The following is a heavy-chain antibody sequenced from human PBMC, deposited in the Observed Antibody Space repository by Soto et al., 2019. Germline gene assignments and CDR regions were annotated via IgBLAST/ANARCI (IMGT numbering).Heavy chain of an antibody. J-gene: IGHJ3*02. CDR1: GYTFTDYY. D-gene: IGHD4-17*01. CDR3: AREGPNYGDPRSAFDI. CDR2: VYPNSGVT. Sequence: ASVKVSCKASGYTFTDYYIHWVRQAPGQGLEWMAWVYPNSGVTNYAQKFQGWVTMTRDTSTSTVYMELSSLRSEDTAVYYCAREGPNYGDPRSAFDIWGQGTMVTVSS. V-gene: IGHV1-2*04.